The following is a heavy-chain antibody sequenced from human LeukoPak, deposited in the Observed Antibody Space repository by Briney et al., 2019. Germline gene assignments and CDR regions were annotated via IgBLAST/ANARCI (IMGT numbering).Heavy chain of an antibody. V-gene: IGHV3-21*01. Sequence: PGGSLRLSCAASGFRFDDYAMHWVRQAPGKGLEWVSSISSRSSYIYYADSVKGRFTISRDNAKNSLYLQMNSLRAEDTAVYYCAREYDSGSYYNFGYWGQGTLVTVSS. CDR1: GFRFDDYA. CDR3: AREYDSGSYYNFGY. CDR2: ISSRSSYI. D-gene: IGHD3-10*01. J-gene: IGHJ4*02.